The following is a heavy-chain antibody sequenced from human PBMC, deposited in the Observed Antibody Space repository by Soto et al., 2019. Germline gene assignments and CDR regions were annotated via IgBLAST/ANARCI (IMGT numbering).Heavy chain of an antibody. CDR2: ISSRSSNI. V-gene: IGHV3-21*01. Sequence: EVQLVESGGGLVKPGGSLRLSCAASGFTFNTYSINWVRQAPGKGLEWVSTISSRSSNIYYADSVRGRFTISRDNTKKSLYLQLHSLRADDTAVYFCARDAVPLAAYNFDQRPAYAFDIWCQGTMVTDSS. D-gene: IGHD1-20*01. CDR3: ARDAVPLAAYNFDQRPAYAFDI. CDR1: GFTFNTYS. J-gene: IGHJ3*02.